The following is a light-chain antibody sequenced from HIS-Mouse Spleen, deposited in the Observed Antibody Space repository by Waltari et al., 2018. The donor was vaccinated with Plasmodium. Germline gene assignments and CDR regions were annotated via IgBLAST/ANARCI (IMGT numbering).Light chain of an antibody. CDR3: QSADSSGTPNWV. Sequence: SSELTQPPSVSVSPGQTARITCSGDALPKQYAYCYQQKPGQAPVLVIYKDSERPSGILERFSGSSSGTTVTLTISGVQAEDEADYYCQSADSSGTPNWVFGGGTKLTVL. V-gene: IGLV3-25*03. J-gene: IGLJ3*02. CDR1: ALPKQY. CDR2: KDS.